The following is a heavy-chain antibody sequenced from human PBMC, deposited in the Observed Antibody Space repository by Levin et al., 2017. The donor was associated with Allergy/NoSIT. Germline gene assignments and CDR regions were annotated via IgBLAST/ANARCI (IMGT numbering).Heavy chain of an antibody. D-gene: IGHD2-2*01. V-gene: IGHV3-15*01. CDR1: GFTFSSAW. J-gene: IGHJ4*02. Sequence: GGSLRLSCAASGFTFSSAWLNWVRQAPGKGLEWLGRIRDGWTTDYAAPMEGRFTISRDDSKNTLYLQVNSLKTEDTAVYYCTTTPLGYCTGSSCYSYFDYWGQGTLVTVSS. CDR3: TTTPLGYCTGSSCYSYFDY. CDR2: IRDGWTT.